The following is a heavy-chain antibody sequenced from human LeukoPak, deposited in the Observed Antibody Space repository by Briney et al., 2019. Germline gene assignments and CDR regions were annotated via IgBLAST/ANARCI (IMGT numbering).Heavy chain of an antibody. Sequence: SETLSLTCAVYGGSFSGYYWSWIRQPPGKGLEWIGEINHSGSTNYNPSLKSRVTISVDTSKNQFSLKLSSVTAADTAVYYCASDRAGDFYGDYVFDYWGQGTLVTVSS. CDR3: ASDRAGDFYGDYVFDY. V-gene: IGHV4-34*01. CDR2: INHSGST. D-gene: IGHD4-17*01. CDR1: GGSFSGYY. J-gene: IGHJ4*02.